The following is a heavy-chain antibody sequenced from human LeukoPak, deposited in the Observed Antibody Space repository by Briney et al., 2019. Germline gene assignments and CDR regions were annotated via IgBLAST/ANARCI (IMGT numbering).Heavy chain of an antibody. CDR1: GYTFTSYD. V-gene: IGHV1-8*01. J-gene: IGHJ5*02. Sequence: ASVKVSCKASGYTFTSYDINWVRQATGQGLGWMGWMNPNSGNTGYAQKFQGRVTMTRNTSISTAYMELSSLRSEDTAVYYCARGGRYCSSTSCSNWFDPWGQGTLVTVSS. D-gene: IGHD2-2*01. CDR3: ARGGRYCSSTSCSNWFDP. CDR2: MNPNSGNT.